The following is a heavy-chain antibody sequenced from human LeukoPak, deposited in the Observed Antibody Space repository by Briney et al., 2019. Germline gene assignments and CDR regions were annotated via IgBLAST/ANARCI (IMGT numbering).Heavy chain of an antibody. CDR3: ARDVY. J-gene: IGHJ4*02. Sequence: GGSLRLSCAASGFAFSSYWMSWVRQAPGKGLEWVAAIKGGESEIYYVASVKGRFTISRDNPKNSLYLHMNNLRAEDTAVFCCARDVYWGQGTLVTASS. CDR1: GFAFSSYW. CDR2: IKGGESEI. V-gene: IGHV3-7*04.